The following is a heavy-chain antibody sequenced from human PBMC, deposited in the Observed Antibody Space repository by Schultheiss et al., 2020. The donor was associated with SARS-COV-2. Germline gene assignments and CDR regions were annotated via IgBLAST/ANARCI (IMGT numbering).Heavy chain of an antibody. D-gene: IGHD7-27*01. Sequence: GGSLRLSCAASGFTFSSYDMHWVRQAPGKGLEWVAVISYDGSNKYYADSVKGRFTISRDNSKNTLYLQMNSLRAEDTAVYYCARHHGDLNAFDIWGQGTMVTVSS. J-gene: IGHJ3*02. V-gene: IGHV3-30*07. CDR1: GFTFSSYD. CDR3: ARHHGDLNAFDI. CDR2: ISYDGSNK.